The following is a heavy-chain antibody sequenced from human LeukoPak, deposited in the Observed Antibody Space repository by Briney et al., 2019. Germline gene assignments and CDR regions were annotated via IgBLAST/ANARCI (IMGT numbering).Heavy chain of an antibody. CDR3: ASIVIPRLGELAGGYYFDY. Sequence: PSETLSLTCTVSGGSISSYYWSWIRQPPGKGLEWIGYIYYSGSTNYNPSLKSRVTISVDTSKNQFSLKLSSVTAADTAVYYCASIVIPRLGELAGGYYFDYWGQGTLVTVSS. D-gene: IGHD3-16*01. V-gene: IGHV4-59*01. J-gene: IGHJ4*02. CDR1: GGSISSYY. CDR2: IYYSGST.